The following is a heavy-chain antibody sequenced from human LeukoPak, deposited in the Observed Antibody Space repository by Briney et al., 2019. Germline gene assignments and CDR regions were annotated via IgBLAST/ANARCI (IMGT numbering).Heavy chain of an antibody. CDR3: ARAISDYYDSSGYLDY. CDR1: GGSFRGYY. V-gene: IGHV4-34*01. J-gene: IGHJ4*02. D-gene: IGHD3-22*01. Sequence: SETLSLTCAVYGGSFRGYYWSWIRQPPGKGLEWIGEINHSGSTNYNPSLKSRATISIDTPKNQFSLKLNSVTAADTAVFYCARAISDYYDSSGYLDYWGQGTLVTVSS. CDR2: INHSGST.